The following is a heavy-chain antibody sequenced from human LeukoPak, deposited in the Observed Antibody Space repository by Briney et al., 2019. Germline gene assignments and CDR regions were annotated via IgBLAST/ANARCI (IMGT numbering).Heavy chain of an antibody. CDR3: ARVLRFLEWSYYYYYMDV. CDR1: GGTFSSYA. D-gene: IGHD3-3*01. Sequence: ASVKVSCKASGGTFSSYAISWVRQAPGQGLEWMGGIIPIFGTANYAQKFQGRVTITADESTSTAYMELSSLRSEDTAVYYCARVLRFLEWSYYYYYMDVWGKGTTVTVSS. V-gene: IGHV1-69*13. J-gene: IGHJ6*03. CDR2: IIPIFGTA.